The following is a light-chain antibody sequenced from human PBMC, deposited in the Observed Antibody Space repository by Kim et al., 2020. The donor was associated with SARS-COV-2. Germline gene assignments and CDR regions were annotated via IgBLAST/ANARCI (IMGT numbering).Light chain of an antibody. CDR1: PSVSSV. V-gene: IGKV3-15*01. CDR2: GAF. J-gene: IGKJ4*01. Sequence: TQERSTLSCRASPSVSSVLAWYQQKPGHAPRLLIYGAFIRATGVPARFSCSGSGTDFSLTISSLQSEDFAFYYCKQYNNRPTITFGGGTKVDSK. CDR3: KQYNNRPTIT.